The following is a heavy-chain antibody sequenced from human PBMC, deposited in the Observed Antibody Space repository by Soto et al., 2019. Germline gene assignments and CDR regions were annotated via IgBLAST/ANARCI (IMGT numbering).Heavy chain of an antibody. J-gene: IGHJ4*02. CDR1: GGSFSGYY. CDR3: ARMIKRITIFGVVMPIDY. V-gene: IGHV4-34*01. CDR2: INHSGST. D-gene: IGHD3-3*01. Sequence: SETLSLTCAVYGGSFSGYYWSWIRQPPGKGLEWIGEINHSGSTNYNPSLKSRVTISVDTSKNQFSLKLSSVTAADTAVYYCARMIKRITIFGVVMPIDYWGQGTLVTVSS.